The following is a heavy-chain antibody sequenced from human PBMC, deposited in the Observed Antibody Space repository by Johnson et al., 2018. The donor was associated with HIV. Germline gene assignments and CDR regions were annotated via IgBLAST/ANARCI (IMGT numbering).Heavy chain of an antibody. CDR3: ARGDGYRRAFDI. CDR2: ISYDGSNK. Sequence: QVQLVEFGGGLVQPGGSLRLSCAASGFTFSSYAMHWVRQAPGKGLEWVAVISYDGSNKYYADSVKGRFTISRDNSKNTLYLQMNSLRAEDTAVYYCARGDGYRRAFDIWGQGTMVTVSS. D-gene: IGHD1-1*01. J-gene: IGHJ3*02. CDR1: GFTFSSYA. V-gene: IGHV3-30*04.